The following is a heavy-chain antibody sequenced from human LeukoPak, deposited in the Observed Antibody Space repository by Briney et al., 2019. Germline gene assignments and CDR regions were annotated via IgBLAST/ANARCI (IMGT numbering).Heavy chain of an antibody. V-gene: IGHV3-21*01. Sequence: GGSLRLSCAASGFTFSSYSMNWVRQAPGKGLEWVSSISSSSSYIYYADSVKGRFTISRDNAKNSLYLQMNSLRAEDTAVYHCARGRELLLYYYGMDVWGQGTTVTVSS. CDR3: ARGRELLLYYYGMDV. J-gene: IGHJ6*02. D-gene: IGHD1-26*01. CDR1: GFTFSSYS. CDR2: ISSSSSYI.